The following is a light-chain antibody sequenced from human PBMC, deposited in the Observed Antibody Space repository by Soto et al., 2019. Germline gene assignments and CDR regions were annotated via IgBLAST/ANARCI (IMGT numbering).Light chain of an antibody. J-gene: IGLJ3*02. CDR3: CAYAGSGTVV. CDR1: SNDVGRYNL. V-gene: IGLV2-23*01. CDR2: EAT. Sequence: QPVLTQPASVSGSPEQSITISCTGTSNDVGRYNLVSWYQQHPGKAPKVMIYEATKRPSGVSNRFSGSKSGNTASLTISGLQAEDEADYYGCAYAGSGTVVFGGGTQLTVL.